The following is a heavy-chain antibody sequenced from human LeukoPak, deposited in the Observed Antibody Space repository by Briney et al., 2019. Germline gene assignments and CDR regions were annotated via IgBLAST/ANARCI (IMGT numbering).Heavy chain of an antibody. CDR2: INPKTGGT. CDR3: AGARDLLYCYYDLFVY. J-gene: IGHJ4*02. D-gene: IGHD1-26*01. V-gene: IGHV1-2*02. Sequence: ASVKVSCKSSFYYISHYYIHCGRQAPGQGLEWVGWINPKTGGTDYAQRFQGSVTMTRDTSINTAYMELNRLKFDDTAVFYCAGARDLLYCYYDLFVYWGQGTLVTVSS. CDR1: FYYISHYY.